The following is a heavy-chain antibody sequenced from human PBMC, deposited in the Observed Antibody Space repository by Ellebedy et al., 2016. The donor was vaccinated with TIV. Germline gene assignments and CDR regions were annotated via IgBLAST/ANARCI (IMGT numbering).Heavy chain of an antibody. Sequence: PGGSLRLSCAASGFTFSNYGMHWVRQAPGKGLEWVALIWYDGHYKYYADSVKGRFTISRDNSEDTLYLQMNSLTAEDTAVYYCVREVGMTEGFDYWGQGTLVSVSS. V-gene: IGHV3-33*01. CDR3: VREVGMTEGFDY. CDR1: GFTFSNYG. CDR2: IWYDGHYK. D-gene: IGHD2-21*02. J-gene: IGHJ4*02.